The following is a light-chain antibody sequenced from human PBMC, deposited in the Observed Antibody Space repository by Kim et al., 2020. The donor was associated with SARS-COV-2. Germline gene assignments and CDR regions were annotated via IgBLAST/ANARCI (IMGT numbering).Light chain of an antibody. CDR3: QTWDSGTVV. J-gene: IGLJ2*01. V-gene: IGLV3-1*01. CDR2: QDN. Sequence: SYELTQPPSVSVSPGRTASITCSGNKLGDKYVCWYQQRPGQSPVVVIYQDNKRPSGIPERFSASNSGNTATLTISGTQAMDEADYYCQTWDSGTVVFGGGTQRTV. CDR1: KLGDKY.